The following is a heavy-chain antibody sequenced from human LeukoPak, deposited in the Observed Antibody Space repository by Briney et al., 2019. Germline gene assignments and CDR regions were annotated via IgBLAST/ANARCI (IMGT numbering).Heavy chain of an antibody. Sequence: GGSLRLSCAASGFTFSSYAMNWVRQAPGKGLEWVSGVTESGDSTYYADSVKGRLSISRDNSKNTLYLQMHSLRAEHTAVYARATGSLGTTAFDYWGQGTLVTVSS. D-gene: IGHD1-7*01. CDR2: VTESGDST. V-gene: IGHV3-23*01. CDR3: ATGSLGTTAFDY. J-gene: IGHJ4*02. CDR1: GFTFSSYA.